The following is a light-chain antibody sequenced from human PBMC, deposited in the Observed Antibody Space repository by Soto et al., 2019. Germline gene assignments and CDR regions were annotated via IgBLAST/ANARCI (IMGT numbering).Light chain of an antibody. CDR3: QQWSLYSWT. Sequence: DIQMTQSPSTLSASVGDRFTISCLASQNIGVWLAWYQQKPGKVPSLLIYKTSTLEDGVPSRFSGTGSGTDFTLTIYNLQPDDVATYYCQQWSLYSWTFGQGTKVDIK. CDR2: KTS. CDR1: QNIGVW. V-gene: IGKV1-5*03. J-gene: IGKJ1*01.